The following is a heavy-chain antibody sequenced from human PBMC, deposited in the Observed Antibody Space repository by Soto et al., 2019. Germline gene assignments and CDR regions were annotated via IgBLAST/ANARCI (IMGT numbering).Heavy chain of an antibody. J-gene: IGHJ4*02. V-gene: IGHV3-7*01. CDR2: TKEDGSEI. Sequence: DVQLVESGGGLVQPGGSLRISCVVSGFRIASYWMSWVRQAPGKGLEWVATTKEDGSEIYYVDSVRGRFTISRDNAENSLHLQMNSLSADDTAVYFCARDDGFDYVIWGQGTLVTVSS. CDR3: ARDDGFDYVI. D-gene: IGHD3-10*01. CDR1: GFRIASYW.